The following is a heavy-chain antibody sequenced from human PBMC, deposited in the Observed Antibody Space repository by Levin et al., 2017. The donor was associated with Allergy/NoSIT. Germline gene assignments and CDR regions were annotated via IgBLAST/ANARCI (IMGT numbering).Heavy chain of an antibody. CDR3: ARSLRVNFDY. V-gene: IGHV4-59*01. D-gene: IGHD4-17*01. Sequence: SETLSLTCSVSGGSFSTYYWSWIRQSPGKGLEWIGYFYYTGDTNYNPSLASRVTISGDTSKNHFSLPLTSVTAADTAVYYCARSLRVNFDYWGQGTLVTVSS. CDR1: GGSFSTYY. CDR2: FYYTGDT. J-gene: IGHJ4*02.